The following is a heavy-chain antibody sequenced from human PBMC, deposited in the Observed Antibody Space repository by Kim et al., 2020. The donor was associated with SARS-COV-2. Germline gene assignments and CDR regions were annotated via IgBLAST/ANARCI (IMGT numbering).Heavy chain of an antibody. J-gene: IGHJ4*02. CDR2: IIPILGIA. CDR1: GGTFSSYA. CDR3: AIHRMVRGVIRFDY. D-gene: IGHD3-10*01. Sequence: SVKVSCKASGGTFSSYAISWVRQAPGQGLEWMGRIIPILGIANYARKFQGRVTITADKSTSTAYMELSSLRSEDTAVYYCAIHRMVRGVIRFDYWGQGTLVTVSS. V-gene: IGHV1-69*04.